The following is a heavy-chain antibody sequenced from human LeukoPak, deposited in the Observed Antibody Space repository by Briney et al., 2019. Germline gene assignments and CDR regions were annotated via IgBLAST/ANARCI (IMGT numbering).Heavy chain of an antibody. CDR1: GGSISSYY. CDR2: IYYSGST. Sequence: PSETLSLTCAVSGGSISSYYWSWIRQPPGKGLEWIGYIYYSGSTNYNPSLKSRVTISVDTSKNQCSLKLSSVTAADTAVYYCARQHDFWSGWLDPWGQGTLVTVSS. V-gene: IGHV4-59*08. J-gene: IGHJ5*02. D-gene: IGHD3-3*01. CDR3: ARQHDFWSGWLDP.